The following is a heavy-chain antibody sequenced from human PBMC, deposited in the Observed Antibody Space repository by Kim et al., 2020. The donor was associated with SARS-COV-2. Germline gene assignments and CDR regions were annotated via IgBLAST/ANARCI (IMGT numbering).Heavy chain of an antibody. Sequence: GGSLRLSCVASDFTFSDYGMHWLRQAPGRGLEWVAIVSYGGRNTFYADSVEGRFTISRDNSKNTLYLQMNNLRPEDTALYYCVKEEAFTTVVVDYYFDYWGQGTLVTVSS. CDR3: VKEEAFTTVVVDYYFDY. J-gene: IGHJ4*02. CDR1: DFTFSDYG. D-gene: IGHD2-21*01. V-gene: IGHV3-30*18. CDR2: VSYGGRNT.